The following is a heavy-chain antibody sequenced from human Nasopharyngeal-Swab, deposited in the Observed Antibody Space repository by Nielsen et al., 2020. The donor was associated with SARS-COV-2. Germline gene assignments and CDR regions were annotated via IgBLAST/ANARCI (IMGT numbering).Heavy chain of an antibody. Sequence: GEALKISWAASGFTFSGYSMSWVRQAPGKGLEWVANIKQDGSEKYYVDSVEGRFTISRDSAKNSLFLQMNSLRAEDTAVYYCARDSSGWYPDLDYWGQGTLVTVSS. CDR2: IKQDGSEK. D-gene: IGHD6-19*01. J-gene: IGHJ4*02. V-gene: IGHV3-7*01. CDR3: ARDSSGWYPDLDY. CDR1: GFTFSGYS.